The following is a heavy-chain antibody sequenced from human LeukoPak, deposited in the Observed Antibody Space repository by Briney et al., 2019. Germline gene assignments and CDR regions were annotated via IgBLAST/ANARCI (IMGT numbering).Heavy chain of an antibody. CDR3: ARVALYGDPGTVDY. D-gene: IGHD4-17*01. V-gene: IGHV1-69*13. Sequence: SVKVSCKASVGTFSSYAISWVRQAPGQGLEWMGGIIPIFGTANYAQKFQGRVTITADESTSTAYMELSSLRSEDTAVYYCARVALYGDPGTVDYWGQGTLVTVSS. CDR2: IIPIFGTA. J-gene: IGHJ4*02. CDR1: VGTFSSYA.